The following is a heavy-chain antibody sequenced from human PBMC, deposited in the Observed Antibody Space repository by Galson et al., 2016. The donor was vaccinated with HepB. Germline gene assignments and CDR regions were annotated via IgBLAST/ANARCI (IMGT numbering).Heavy chain of an antibody. CDR2: ISSDGTNQ. CDR1: GFTFKYYA. CDR3: ARGDNPDYGDYASAYYYMDV. Sequence: SLRLSCAASGFTFKYYAFHWVRQAPGKGLEWVALISSDGTNQYYANSVKGRFTISKDNSKNTLYLQMNSLRAEDTAVYYCARGDNPDYGDYASAYYYMDVWGKGTTVTVSS. J-gene: IGHJ6*03. V-gene: IGHV3-30-3*01. D-gene: IGHD4-17*01.